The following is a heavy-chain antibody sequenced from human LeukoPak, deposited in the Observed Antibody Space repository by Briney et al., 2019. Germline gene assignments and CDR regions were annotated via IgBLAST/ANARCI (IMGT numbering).Heavy chain of an antibody. V-gene: IGHV3-23*01. CDR1: GFTFSSYA. CDR2: ISGSGGST. J-gene: IGHJ5*01. Sequence: PGGSLRLSCAASGFTFSSYAMSWVRQAPGKGLEWVSAISGSGGSTYYADSVKGRFTISRDNSKNTLYLQMNSLRAEDTAVYYCAKVEGAVYISRGWFDSWSQGTLVTVSS. D-gene: IGHD3-10*01. CDR3: AKVEGAVYISRGWFDS.